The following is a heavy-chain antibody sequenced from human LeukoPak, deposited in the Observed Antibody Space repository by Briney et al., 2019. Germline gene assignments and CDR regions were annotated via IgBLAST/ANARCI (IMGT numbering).Heavy chain of an antibody. Sequence: SETLSLTCAVSGYFISSGYYWGWIRQPPGKGLEWIANIYHSGSTYYNPSLKSRVTISVDTSKNQFSLKLSSVTAADTAVYYCARHTAMGSPLHYWGQGTLVTVSS. J-gene: IGHJ4*02. CDR1: GYFISSGYY. D-gene: IGHD5-18*01. CDR3: ARHTAMGSPLHY. V-gene: IGHV4-38-2*01. CDR2: IYHSGST.